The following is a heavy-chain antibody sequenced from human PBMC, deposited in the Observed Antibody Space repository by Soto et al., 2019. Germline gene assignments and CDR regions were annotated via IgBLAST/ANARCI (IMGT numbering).Heavy chain of an antibody. CDR3: ALGGVRVLYSALRIDP. V-gene: IGHV1-69*01. CDR2: IIPIFGTT. J-gene: IGHJ5*02. D-gene: IGHD2-15*01. CDR1: GGTFSTYG. Sequence: QVQLVQSGAEVKKPGSSVKVSCKSSGGTFSTYGFFWVRQAPGQGLEWMGGIIPIFGTTNYAQKFQDRVKITTDESTITAYMALTSVKSEDAAVYYCALGGVRVLYSALRIDPWGQGTLVTVSS.